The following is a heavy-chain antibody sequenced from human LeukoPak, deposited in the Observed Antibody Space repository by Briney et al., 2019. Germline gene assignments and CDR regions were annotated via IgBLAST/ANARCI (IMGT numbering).Heavy chain of an antibody. J-gene: IGHJ4*02. Sequence: SSETLSLTCTVSGGSISGYYWNWIRQPPGKGLEWIGYIYYSGSTNYNPSLKSRVTMSLDTSKNQFSLKLSSVTAADTAVYHCARDSGSNFDYWGQGTLVTVSS. V-gene: IGHV4-59*01. CDR1: GGSISGYY. CDR2: IYYSGST. CDR3: ARDSGSNFDY. D-gene: IGHD2-15*01.